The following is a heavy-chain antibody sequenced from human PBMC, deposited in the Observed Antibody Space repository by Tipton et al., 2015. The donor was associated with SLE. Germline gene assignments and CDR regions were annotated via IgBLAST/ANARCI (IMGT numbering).Heavy chain of an antibody. V-gene: IGHV3-21*04. D-gene: IGHD6-19*01. CDR2: ISSSSSYI. J-gene: IGHJ4*02. Sequence: SLRLSCAASGFAFSSYSMNWVRQAPGKGLEWVSSISSSSSYIYYADSVKGRFTISRDNSKNTLYLQMNSLRAEDTAVYYCAKEERVAGRFDYWGQGTLVTVSS. CDR3: AKEERVAGRFDY. CDR1: GFAFSSYS.